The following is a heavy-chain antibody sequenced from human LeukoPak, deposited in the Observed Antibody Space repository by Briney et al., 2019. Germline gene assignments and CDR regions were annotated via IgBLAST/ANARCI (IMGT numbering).Heavy chain of an antibody. J-gene: IGHJ3*02. CDR3: ARPTDSYGLTGAFDI. CDR1: GFTFSNAW. CDR2: IYSGGST. Sequence: GGSLRLSCAASGFTFSNAWMSWVRQAPGKGLEWVSVIYSGGSTYYADSVKGRFTISRDNSKNTLYLQMNSLRAEDTAVYYCARPTDSYGLTGAFDIWGQGTMVTVSS. V-gene: IGHV3-66*02. D-gene: IGHD5-18*01.